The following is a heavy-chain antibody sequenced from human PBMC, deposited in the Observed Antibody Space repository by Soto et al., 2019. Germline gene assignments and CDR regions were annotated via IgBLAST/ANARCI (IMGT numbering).Heavy chain of an antibody. CDR1: GGTFSSYA. J-gene: IGHJ6*02. V-gene: IGHV1-69*13. D-gene: IGHD3-3*01. Sequence: SVKVSCKASGGTFSSYAISWVRQAPGQGLEWMGGIIPIFGTANYAQKFQGRVTITADESTSTAYMELSSLRSEDTAVYHCASSPGITIFGVVISPYYYYGMDVWGQGTTVTVSS. CDR2: IIPIFGTA. CDR3: ASSPGITIFGVVISPYYYYGMDV.